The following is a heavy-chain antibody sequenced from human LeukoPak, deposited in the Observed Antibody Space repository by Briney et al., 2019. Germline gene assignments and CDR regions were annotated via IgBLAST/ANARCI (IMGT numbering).Heavy chain of an antibody. CDR3: ASARNDAFDI. V-gene: IGHV4-30-4*01. CDR1: GGSISSGDYY. CDR2: IYYSGST. J-gene: IGHJ3*02. Sequence: SETLSLTCTVSGGSISSGDYYWSWIRQPPGKGLDGIGYIYYSGSTYYNPSLKSRVTISLDTSKNQFSLKLSSVTAADTAVYYCASARNDAFDIWGQGTMVTVSS.